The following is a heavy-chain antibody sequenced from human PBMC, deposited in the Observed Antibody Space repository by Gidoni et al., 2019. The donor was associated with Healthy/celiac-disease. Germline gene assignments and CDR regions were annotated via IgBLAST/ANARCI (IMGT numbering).Heavy chain of an antibody. Sequence: EVQLVESGGGLVQPGRYLRLSCAASGFTFDDYAMHWVRQAPGKGLEWVSGISWNSGSIGYADSVKGRFTISRDNAKNSLYLQMNSLRAEDTALYYCAKEGSSSPSYYYCMDVWGQGTTVTVSS. CDR2: ISWNSGSI. CDR1: GFTFDDYA. J-gene: IGHJ6*02. D-gene: IGHD6-13*01. CDR3: AKEGSSSPSYYYCMDV. V-gene: IGHV3-9*01.